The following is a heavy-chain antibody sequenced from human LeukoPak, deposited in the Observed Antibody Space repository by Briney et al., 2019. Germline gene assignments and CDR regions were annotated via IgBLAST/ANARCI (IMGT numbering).Heavy chain of an antibody. Sequence: GGSLRLSCAASGFTFSSYSMNWVRQAPGKGLEWVSSISSSSSYIYYADSVKGRFTISRDNAKNSLYLQMNSLRAEDMALYYCAKSGYSSGWYHFDYWGQGTLVTVSS. CDR1: GFTFSSYS. J-gene: IGHJ4*02. V-gene: IGHV3-21*04. D-gene: IGHD6-19*01. CDR2: ISSSSSYI. CDR3: AKSGYSSGWYHFDY.